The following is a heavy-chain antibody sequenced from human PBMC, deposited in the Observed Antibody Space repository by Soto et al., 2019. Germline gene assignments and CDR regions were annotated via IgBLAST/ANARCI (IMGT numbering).Heavy chain of an antibody. CDR3: ATDLGGPPLNRFDS. V-gene: IGHV4-31*03. J-gene: IGHJ5*01. D-gene: IGHD2-15*01. Sequence: PSETLSLTCTVSGGSLRHFGHFWTWIRQSPGSGLEWIGYTLHTGVTYYSPSLQSRISIDVDTSQNQFALTLNSVTAADMYFYDCATDLGGPPLNRFDSWGQGTLVTVSS. CDR2: TLHTGVT. CDR1: GGSLRHFGHF.